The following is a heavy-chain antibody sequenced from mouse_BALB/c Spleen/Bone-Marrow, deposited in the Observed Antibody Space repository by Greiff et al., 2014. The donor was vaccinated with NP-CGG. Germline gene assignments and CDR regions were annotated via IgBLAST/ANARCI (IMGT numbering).Heavy chain of an antibody. CDR3: ARRTTTVVATDY. J-gene: IGHJ2*01. D-gene: IGHD1-1*01. CDR1: GYTFTSYW. CDR2: INPSNGRT. V-gene: IGHV1S81*02. Sequence: VHLQQSGAELVKPGASVKLSCKASGYTFTSYWMHWVKQRPGQGLEWIGEINPSNGRTNYNEKFKSKATLTVDKSSSTAYMQPSSLTSGDSAVFYFARRTTTVVATDYWGQGTTLTVSS.